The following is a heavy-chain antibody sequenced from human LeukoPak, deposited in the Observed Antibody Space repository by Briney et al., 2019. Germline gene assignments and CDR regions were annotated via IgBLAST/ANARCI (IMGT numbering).Heavy chain of an antibody. CDR2: ISSSSSYI. D-gene: IGHD5-12*01. CDR1: GFTFSSYS. CDR3: ARDKNSGYGPYFDY. V-gene: IGHV3-21*01. Sequence: GGSLRLSCAASGFTFSSYSMNWVRQAQGKGLVWGSSISSSSSYIYYADSVKGRFTISRDNAKNSLYLQMNSLRAEDTAVYYCARDKNSGYGPYFDYWGQGTLVTVSS. J-gene: IGHJ4*02.